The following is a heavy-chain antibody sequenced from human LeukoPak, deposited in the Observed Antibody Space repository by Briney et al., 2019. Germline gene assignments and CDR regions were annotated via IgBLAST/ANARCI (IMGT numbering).Heavy chain of an antibody. J-gene: IGHJ6*03. CDR1: GGSFSGYY. V-gene: IGHV4-34*01. CDR2: INHSGST. Sequence: SETLSLTCAVYGGSFSGYYWSWIRQPPGKGLEWIGEINHSGSTNYNPSLKSRVTISVDTSKNQFSLKLSSVTAADTAVYYCARNSGSYDNYYYYYMDVWGKGTTVTVSS. D-gene: IGHD1-26*01. CDR3: ARNSGSYDNYYYYYMDV.